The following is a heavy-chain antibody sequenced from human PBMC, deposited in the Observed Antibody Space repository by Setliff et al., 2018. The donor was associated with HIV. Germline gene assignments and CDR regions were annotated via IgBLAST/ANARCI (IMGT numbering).Heavy chain of an antibody. J-gene: IGHJ4*02. V-gene: IGHV4-39*01. D-gene: IGHD3-22*01. CDR1: GASISSSSYY. CDR2: IYYTGST. Sequence: SETLSLTCSVSGASISSSSYYWGWIRQPPGKGLEWIGSIYYTGSTYYNPSLKSRVTISVDTSKNQFSLKLSSVTAADTAVYYCGRQVPVPGVAVTPIDYWGQGTLVTVSS. CDR3: GRQVPVPGVAVTPIDY.